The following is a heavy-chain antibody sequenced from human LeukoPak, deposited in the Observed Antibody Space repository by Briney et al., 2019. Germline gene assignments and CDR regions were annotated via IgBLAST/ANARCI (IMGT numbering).Heavy chain of an antibody. CDR3: ARDLVVVSGYDYIVEYYFDY. J-gene: IGHJ4*02. CDR2: INSDGSNP. Sequence: GGSLRLSCEASGFTFSSYWMHWVRQAPGKGLVWVSRINSDGSNPIFADSVKGRFTISRDNAKNSLYLQMNSLRAEDTAVYYCARDLVVVSGYDYIVEYYFDYWGQGTLVTVSS. V-gene: IGHV3-74*01. CDR1: GFTFSSYW. D-gene: IGHD5-12*01.